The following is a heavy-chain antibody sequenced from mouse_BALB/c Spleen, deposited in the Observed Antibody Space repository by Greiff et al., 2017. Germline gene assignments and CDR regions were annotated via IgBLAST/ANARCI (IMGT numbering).Heavy chain of an antibody. CDR1: GFNIKDTY. CDR2: IDPANGNT. Sequence: EVQLQQSGAELVKPGASVKLSCTASGFNIKDTYMHWVKQRPEQGLEWIGRIDPANGNTKYDPKFQGKATITADTSSNTAYLQLSSLTSEDTAVYYCAYWDGFAYWGQGTLVTVSA. V-gene: IGHV14-3*02. CDR3: AYWDGFAY. D-gene: IGHD4-1*01. J-gene: IGHJ3*01.